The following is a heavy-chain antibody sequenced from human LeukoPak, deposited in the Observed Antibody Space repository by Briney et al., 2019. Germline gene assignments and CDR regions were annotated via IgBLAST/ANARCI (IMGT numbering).Heavy chain of an antibody. V-gene: IGHV4-39*07. D-gene: IGHD4-23*01. CDR3: AREGCSSGGHYWFDP. Sequence: SESLSLTCTVAGGSIITRCHCCGWIREPAWRGLEWFGSVDDTGVTSTNPFFRSRITISVDTSNNQFSLNLTSVTADDAAVYYCAREGCSSGGHYWFDPWGQGTLVTVSS. J-gene: IGHJ5*02. CDR2: VDDTGVT. CDR1: GGSIITRCHC.